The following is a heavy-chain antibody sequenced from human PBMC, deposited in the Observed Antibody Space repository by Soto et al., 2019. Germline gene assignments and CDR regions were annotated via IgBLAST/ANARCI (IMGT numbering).Heavy chain of an antibody. V-gene: IGHV4-39*01. Sequence: QLQLQESGPGLVKPSETLSLTCTVSGGSISSSSYYWGWIRQPPGKGLEWIGSIYYSGSTYYNPSLMSRVTISVDTSKNQFSLKLSSVTAADTAVYYCARLRYCSSTSCYGDAFDIWGQGTMVTVSS. D-gene: IGHD2-2*01. CDR3: ARLRYCSSTSCYGDAFDI. CDR1: GGSISSSSYY. CDR2: IYYSGST. J-gene: IGHJ3*02.